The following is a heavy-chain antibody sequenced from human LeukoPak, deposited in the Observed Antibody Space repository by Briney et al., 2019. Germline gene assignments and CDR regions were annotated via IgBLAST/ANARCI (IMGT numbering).Heavy chain of an antibody. V-gene: IGHV3-23*01. CDR3: AKNWDDYDSSGPIDH. D-gene: IGHD3-22*01. CDR2: IGASGLNT. J-gene: IGHJ5*02. Sequence: GGSLRLSCLASGFSFRAYAMSWVREAPGKGLEWVSGIGASGLNTYYADTVKGRLTISRDNSNNAVYLQLYSLRVEDTAVYYCAKNWDDYDSSGPIDHWGQGALVTVSS. CDR1: GFSFRAYA.